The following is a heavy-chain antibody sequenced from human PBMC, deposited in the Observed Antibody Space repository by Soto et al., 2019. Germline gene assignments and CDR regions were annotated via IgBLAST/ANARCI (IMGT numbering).Heavy chain of an antibody. CDR3: ARGLPWMDAFDI. CDR2: TSHTGTT. D-gene: IGHD5-12*01. V-gene: IGHV4-59*01. CDR1: GVSISSDY. Sequence: QVQLQESGPGLVKPSETLSLTCTVSGVSISSDYWTWIRQSPGKGLEWIAYTSHTGTTDYNPSLKSRVTISLDTSKNQFSLKLSSVTAADTAVYYCARGLPWMDAFDIWGQGTKVTVSP. J-gene: IGHJ3*02.